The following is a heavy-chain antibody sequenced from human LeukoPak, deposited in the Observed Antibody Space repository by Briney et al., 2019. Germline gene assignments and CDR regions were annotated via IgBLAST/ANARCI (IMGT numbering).Heavy chain of an antibody. V-gene: IGHV3-49*04. Sequence: PGGSLRLSCTASGFTFGDYAMSWVRQAPGKGLEWVRFIRSKAYGGTTEYAASVKGRFTISRDDSKSIAYLQMNSLKTEDTAVYYCTREMVAAAGSWSDYYYYGMDVWGKGTTVTVSS. CDR1: GFTFGDYA. J-gene: IGHJ6*04. CDR3: TREMVAAAGSWSDYYYYGMDV. CDR2: IRSKAYGGTT. D-gene: IGHD6-13*01.